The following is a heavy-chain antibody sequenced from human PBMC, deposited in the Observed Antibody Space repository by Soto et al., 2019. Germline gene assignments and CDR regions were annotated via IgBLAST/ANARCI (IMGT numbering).Heavy chain of an antibody. D-gene: IGHD3-22*01. V-gene: IGHV1-46*01. CDR2: INPSGGST. CDR3: AREGDYYDSSGYSFDY. J-gene: IGHJ4*02. CDR1: GYTFTSYY. Sequence: WASVKVSCKASGYTFTSYYMHWVRQAPGQGLEWMGIINPSGGSTSYAQKFQGRVTMTRDTSTSTVYMELSSLRSEDTAVYYCAREGDYYDSSGYSFDYWGQGTLVTVSS.